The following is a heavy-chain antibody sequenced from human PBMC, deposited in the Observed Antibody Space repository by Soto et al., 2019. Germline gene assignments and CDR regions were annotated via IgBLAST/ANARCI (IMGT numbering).Heavy chain of an antibody. CDR2: ISGSGGST. V-gene: IGHV3-23*01. D-gene: IGHD2-2*01. CDR1: GFTFRNYA. Sequence: GGSLRLSCAASGFTFRNYAMTWVRQAPGKGLEWVSAISGSGGSTYYADSVKGRFTISRDNSKNTLYLQMNSLRAEDTAVYYCGEEPVCSSRTCYFDYWGLGTLVTVSS. CDR3: GEEPVCSSRTCYFDY. J-gene: IGHJ4*02.